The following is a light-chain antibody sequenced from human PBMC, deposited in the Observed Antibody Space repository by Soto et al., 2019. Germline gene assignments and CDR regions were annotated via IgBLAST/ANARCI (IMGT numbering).Light chain of an antibody. Sequence: EIVVTQSPGTLSLSPGERATLSCRASQSVSSNYLAWYQQRPGQPPRLLISGASSRATGIPDRFSGSGSGTDFTLTISRLEPEDFAVYHCQQYGGAPWTFGHGTTVQIK. J-gene: IGKJ1*01. V-gene: IGKV3-20*01. CDR2: GAS. CDR3: QQYGGAPWT. CDR1: QSVSSNY.